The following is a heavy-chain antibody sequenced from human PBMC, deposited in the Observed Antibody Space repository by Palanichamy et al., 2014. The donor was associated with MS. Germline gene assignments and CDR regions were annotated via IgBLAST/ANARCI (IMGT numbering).Heavy chain of an antibody. CDR3: ARGYYDSSGYYAPGD. D-gene: IGHD3-22*01. Sequence: QVQLQESGPGLVKPSETLSLTCAVSGVSVSTGSYYWSWIRQPPGKGLEWIGYIYYSGSTNYNPSLKSRVTISVDTSKNQFSLKLSSVTAADTAVYYCARGYYDSSGYYAPGDWGQGTLVTVSS. CDR1: GVSVSTGSYY. V-gene: IGHV4-61*01. CDR2: IYYSGST. J-gene: IGHJ4*02.